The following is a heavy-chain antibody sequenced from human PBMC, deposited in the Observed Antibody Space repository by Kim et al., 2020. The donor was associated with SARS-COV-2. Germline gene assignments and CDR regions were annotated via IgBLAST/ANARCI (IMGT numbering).Heavy chain of an antibody. V-gene: IGHV3-23*01. J-gene: IGHJ6*02. CDR2: ISGSGGST. CDR3: ARFKTTFLNDYYYGMDV. CDR1: GFTFSSYA. D-gene: IGHD4-17*01. Sequence: GGSLRLSCAASGFTFSSYAMSWVRQAPGKGLEWVSAISGSGGSTYYADSVKGRFTISRDNSKNTLYLQMNSLRAEDTAVYYCARFKTTFLNDYYYGMDVWGQGTTVTVSS.